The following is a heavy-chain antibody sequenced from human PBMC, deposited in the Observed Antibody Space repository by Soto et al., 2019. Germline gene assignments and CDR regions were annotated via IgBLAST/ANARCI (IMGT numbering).Heavy chain of an antibody. Sequence: GGSLRLSCGASGFTFSDNAMTWVRQAPGKGLEWVSSISDDGDSTYYADSVKGRFAVSRDNSKNTLFLHMNSLGAEDTAVYYCAKSLSTAVNYGLDVWGQGTSVTVSS. V-gene: IGHV3-23*01. CDR2: ISDDGDST. D-gene: IGHD2-2*01. CDR1: GFTFSDNA. J-gene: IGHJ6*02. CDR3: AKSLSTAVNYGLDV.